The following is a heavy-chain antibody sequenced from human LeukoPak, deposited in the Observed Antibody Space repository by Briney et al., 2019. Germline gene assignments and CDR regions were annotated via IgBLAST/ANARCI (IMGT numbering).Heavy chain of an antibody. CDR1: GGSISSSSYY. CDR2: IYTSGST. CDR3: AREMAYSSSWYVIGY. J-gene: IGHJ4*02. Sequence: ASETLSLTCTVSGGSISSSSYYWGWIRQPPGKGLEWIGGIYTSGSTNYNPSLKSRVTMSVDTSKNQFSLKLSSVTAADTAVYYCAREMAYSSSWYVIGYWGQGTLVTVSS. D-gene: IGHD6-13*01. V-gene: IGHV4-39*07.